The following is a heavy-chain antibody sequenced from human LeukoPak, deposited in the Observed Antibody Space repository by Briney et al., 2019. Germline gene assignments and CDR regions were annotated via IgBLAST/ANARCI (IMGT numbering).Heavy chain of an antibody. D-gene: IGHD3-22*01. CDR1: GYTFASYW. Sequence: GESLKISCKGSGYTFASYWIGWVRQMPGKGLEWMGFIYPSDSNTRYSPSFQGQVTISADKSISTAFLQWSSLKASDTAMYYCATTYYFDSTFMDVWGQGTTVTVSS. CDR2: IYPSDSNT. V-gene: IGHV5-51*01. J-gene: IGHJ6*02. CDR3: ATTYYFDSTFMDV.